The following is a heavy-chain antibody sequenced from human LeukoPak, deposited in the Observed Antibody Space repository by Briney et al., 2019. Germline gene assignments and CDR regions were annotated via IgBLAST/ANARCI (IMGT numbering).Heavy chain of an antibody. CDR3: TGYGVYPY. Sequence: PGGSLRLSCAASGFTVKTYDMHWVRQAPGEGPEWIAYFGISGTIYYADSVRGRFTISRDNAKNSLFLQMNSLRVDDTAIYYCTGYGVYPYWGQGTPVTVSS. CDR1: GFTVKTYD. J-gene: IGHJ4*02. V-gene: IGHV3-48*01. D-gene: IGHD4-17*01. CDR2: FGISGTI.